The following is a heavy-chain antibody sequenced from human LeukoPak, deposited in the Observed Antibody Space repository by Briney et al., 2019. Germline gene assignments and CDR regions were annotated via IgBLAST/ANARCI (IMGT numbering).Heavy chain of an antibody. CDR2: IKQDGSEK. CDR1: GFTFSSYW. V-gene: IGHV3-7*04. D-gene: IGHD3-10*01. CDR3: AGGYGSGSDSDFGYNWFDP. J-gene: IGHJ5*02. Sequence: GGSLRLSCAASGFTFSSYWMRWVRQAPGKGLEWVANIKQDGSEKDYVDSVKGRFTISRDNAKNSLYLQMTSLRAEDTAVYYCAGGYGSGSDSDFGYNWFDPWGQGTLVTVSS.